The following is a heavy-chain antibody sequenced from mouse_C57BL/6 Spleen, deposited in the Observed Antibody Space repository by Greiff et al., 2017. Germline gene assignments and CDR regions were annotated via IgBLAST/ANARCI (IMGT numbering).Heavy chain of an antibody. CDR2: IYPGDGDT. CDR1: GYAFSSSW. Sequence: VQLQQSGPELVKPGASVKISCKASGYAFSSSWMNWVKQRPGKGLEWIGRIYPGDGDTNYNGKFKGKATLTADKSSSTAYMQLSSLTSEDSAVYFCARRGGGSSYGFAYWGQGTLVTVSA. V-gene: IGHV1-82*01. CDR3: ARRGGGSSYGFAY. D-gene: IGHD1-1*01. J-gene: IGHJ3*01.